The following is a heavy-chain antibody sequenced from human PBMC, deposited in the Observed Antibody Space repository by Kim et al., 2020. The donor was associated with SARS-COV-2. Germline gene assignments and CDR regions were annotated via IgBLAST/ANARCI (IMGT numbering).Heavy chain of an antibody. D-gene: IGHD3-3*01. CDR1: GFTFSSYA. V-gene: IGHV3-23*01. CDR3: AKDVSHITIFGVITRGEMDV. Sequence: GGSLRLSCAASGFTFSSYAMSWVRQAPGTGLELVSAISGSGGSTYYADSAKDRFTISRDNSKNTQYLQMNSLRAEDTAVYYCAKDVSHITIFGVITRGEMDVWGQGTTVTVSS. CDR2: ISGSGGST. J-gene: IGHJ6*02.